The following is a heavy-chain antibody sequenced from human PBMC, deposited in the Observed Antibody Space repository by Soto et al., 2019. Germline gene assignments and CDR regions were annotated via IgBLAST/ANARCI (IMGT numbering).Heavy chain of an antibody. V-gene: IGHV3-48*02. CDR2: ISSSSSTI. CDR3: ARDHPWFDP. Sequence: EVQLVESGGGLVQPGWSLRLSCAASGFTFSSYSMNWVRQAPGKGLEWVSYISSSSSTIYYADSVKGRFTISRDNAKNALYLQMNSRRDEDTGGYYCARDHPWFDPWGQGTLVTVSP. J-gene: IGHJ5*02. CDR1: GFTFSSYS.